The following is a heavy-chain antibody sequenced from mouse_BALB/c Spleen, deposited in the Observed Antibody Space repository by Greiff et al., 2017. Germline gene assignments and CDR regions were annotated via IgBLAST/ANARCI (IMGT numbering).Heavy chain of an antibody. Sequence: VKLVESGPGLVAPSQSLSITCTVSGFSLTSYGVHWVRQPPGKGLEWLGVIWAGGSTNYNSALMSRLSISKDNSKSQVFLKMNSLQTDDTAMYYCAREGYYGYDGAWFAYWGQGTLVTVSA. V-gene: IGHV2-9*02. J-gene: IGHJ3*01. CDR3: AREGYYGYDGAWFAY. D-gene: IGHD2-2*01. CDR2: IWAGGST. CDR1: GFSLTSYG.